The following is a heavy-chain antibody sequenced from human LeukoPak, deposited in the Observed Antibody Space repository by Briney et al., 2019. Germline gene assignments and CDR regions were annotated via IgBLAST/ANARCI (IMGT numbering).Heavy chain of an antibody. CDR3: ARVRYNWNQNSGFDY. V-gene: IGHV1-18*01. Sequence: GASVKVSCKASGYTFTSYGISWVRQAPGQGLEWMGWISAYNGNTNYAQKLQGRVTMTTDTSTSTAYMELRSLRSDDTAVYYCARVRYNWNQNSGFDYWGQGTLVTVSS. CDR2: ISAYNGNT. CDR1: GYTFTSYG. D-gene: IGHD1-20*01. J-gene: IGHJ4*02.